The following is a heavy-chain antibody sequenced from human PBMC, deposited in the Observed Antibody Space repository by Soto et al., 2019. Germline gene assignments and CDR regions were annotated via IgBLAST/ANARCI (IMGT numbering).Heavy chain of an antibody. D-gene: IGHD6-19*01. Sequence: PSDTLSLTCTVSGGSISIYYWSWIRQPPGKGLEWIGYIYYSGSTNYNPSLKSRVTISVDTSKNQFSLKLSSVTAADTAVYYCAGFHIAVADIYFDYWGQGTLVTVSS. V-gene: IGHV4-59*08. CDR3: AGFHIAVADIYFDY. CDR2: IYYSGST. CDR1: GGSISIYY. J-gene: IGHJ4*02.